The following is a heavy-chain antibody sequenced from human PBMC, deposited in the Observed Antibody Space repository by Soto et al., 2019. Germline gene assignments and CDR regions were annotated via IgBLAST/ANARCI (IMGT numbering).Heavy chain of an antibody. CDR3: ARGKGRITIFGVVTEDFDY. CDR1: GGSFSGSY. V-gene: IGHV4-34*01. CDR2: INHSGST. J-gene: IGHJ4*02. Sequence: TCAVYGGSFSGSYWSWIRQPPGKGLEWIGEINHSGSTNYNPSLKSRVTISVDTSKNQFSLKLSSVTAADTAVYYCARGKGRITIFGVVTEDFDYWGQGTLVTVSS. D-gene: IGHD3-3*01.